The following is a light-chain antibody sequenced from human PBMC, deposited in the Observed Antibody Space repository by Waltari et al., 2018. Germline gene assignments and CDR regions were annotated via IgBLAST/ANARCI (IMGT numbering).Light chain of an antibody. V-gene: IGKV1-13*02. J-gene: IGKJ5*01. CDR1: QGIGSA. Sequence: AIQLTQSPASLSASLGDRVTITCRESQGIGSALTWYQQKPGKAPKVLIYDASSLESGVPSRFRGSVSGTYFTLTISSLQPEDFATYYCQQFNSFPITFGLGTRLDIK. CDR3: QQFNSFPIT. CDR2: DAS.